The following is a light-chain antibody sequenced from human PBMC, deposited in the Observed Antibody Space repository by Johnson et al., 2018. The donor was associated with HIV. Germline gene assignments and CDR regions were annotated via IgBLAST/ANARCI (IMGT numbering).Light chain of an antibody. CDR3: GTWDSRLSASYV. Sequence: QLVLTQPPSVSAAPGQKVTISCSGSSSNIGNNYVSWYQQLPGTAPKLLIYDNNKRPSGIPDRFSGSKSGTSATLGITGLQNGDEADYYCGTWDSRLSASYVFGTGTKVTVL. V-gene: IGLV1-51*01. J-gene: IGLJ1*01. CDR1: SSNIGNNY. CDR2: DNN.